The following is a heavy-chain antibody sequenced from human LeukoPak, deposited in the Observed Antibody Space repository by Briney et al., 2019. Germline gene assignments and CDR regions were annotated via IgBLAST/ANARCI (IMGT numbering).Heavy chain of an antibody. J-gene: IGHJ4*02. Sequence: SETLSLTCTVSGGSIRDTTYYWGWIRQPPGKGLEWIGSIYYSGNTYYNPSLMSRVTISVDTSKNQFSLNLSSVTAADTAVYYCARAPHFFDISGSRYYFDYWGQGTLVTVSS. D-gene: IGHD3-22*01. CDR1: GGSIRDTTYY. CDR3: ARAPHFFDISGSRYYFDY. V-gene: IGHV4-39*07. CDR2: IYYSGNT.